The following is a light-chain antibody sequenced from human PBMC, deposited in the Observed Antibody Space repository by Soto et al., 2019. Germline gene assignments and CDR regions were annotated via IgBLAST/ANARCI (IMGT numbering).Light chain of an antibody. CDR1: TGGVTSGHY. CDR2: DTN. CDR3: SLHVNGPPV. Sequence: QAVVTQEPSLTVSPGGTVTLTCGSSTGGVTSGHYPYWFQQKPGQAPKTLIYDTNNKHSWTPARFSGSLLGGRAALTLSGAQPEDEAEYYCSLHVNGPPVFGGGTKVTVL. V-gene: IGLV7-46*01. J-gene: IGLJ3*02.